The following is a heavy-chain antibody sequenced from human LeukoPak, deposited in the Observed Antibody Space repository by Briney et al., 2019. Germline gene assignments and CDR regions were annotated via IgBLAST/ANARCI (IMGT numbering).Heavy chain of an antibody. Sequence: ASVKVSCKASGGTFSSYAISWVRQAPGQGLEWMGGIVPIFGTANYAQKFQGRVTITTDESTSTAYMELSSLRSGDTAVYYRARAPDIVATIPLEDWGQGTLVTVSS. V-gene: IGHV1-69*05. CDR2: IVPIFGTA. CDR1: GGTFSSYA. J-gene: IGHJ4*02. CDR3: ARAPDIVATIPLED. D-gene: IGHD5-12*01.